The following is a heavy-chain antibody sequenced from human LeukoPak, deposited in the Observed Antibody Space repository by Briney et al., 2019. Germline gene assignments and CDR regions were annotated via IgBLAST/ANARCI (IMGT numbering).Heavy chain of an antibody. CDR1: GYTFTSYG. D-gene: IGHD6-6*01. J-gene: IGHJ4*02. V-gene: IGHV1-18*01. Sequence: ASVKVSCKASGYTFTSYGISWVRQAPGQGLEWMGWISAYNGNTNYAQKLQGRVTMTTDTSTSSAYMELRSLRSDDTAVYYCARVEIAARYFDYWGQGTLVTVSS. CDR2: ISAYNGNT. CDR3: ARVEIAARYFDY.